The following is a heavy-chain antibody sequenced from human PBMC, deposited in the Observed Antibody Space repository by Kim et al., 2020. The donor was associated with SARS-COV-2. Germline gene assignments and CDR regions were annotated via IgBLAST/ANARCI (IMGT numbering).Heavy chain of an antibody. V-gene: IGHV6-1*01. J-gene: IGHJ6*02. Sequence: SQTLSLTCAISGDSVSSNSAAWNWIRQSPSRGLEWLGRTYYRSKWYNDYAVSVKSRITINPDTSKNQFSLQLNSVTPEDTAVYYCARVETPENIVVVPAAQWGMDVWGQWTTVTVSS. CDR2: TYYRSKWYN. CDR1: GDSVSSNSAA. CDR3: ARVETPENIVVVPAAQWGMDV. D-gene: IGHD2-2*01.